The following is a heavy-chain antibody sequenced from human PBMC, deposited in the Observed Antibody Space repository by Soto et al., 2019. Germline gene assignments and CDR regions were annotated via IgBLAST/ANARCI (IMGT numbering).Heavy chain of an antibody. CDR2: IYYSGST. Sequence: PSETLSLTCTVSGGSISSYYWSWIRQPPGKGLEWIGYIYYSGSTNYNPSLKSRVTISVDTSKNQFSLKLSSVTAADTAVYYCASGDLGLLGYWGQGTLVTVSS. D-gene: IGHD2-21*02. J-gene: IGHJ4*02. CDR1: GGSISSYY. CDR3: ASGDLGLLGY. V-gene: IGHV4-59*01.